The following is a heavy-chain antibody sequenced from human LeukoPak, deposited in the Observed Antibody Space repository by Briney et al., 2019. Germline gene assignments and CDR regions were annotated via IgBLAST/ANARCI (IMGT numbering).Heavy chain of an antibody. CDR2: INPNSGGT. D-gene: IGHD3-10*01. CDR3: ARDPPGGFGDLFDY. J-gene: IGHJ4*02. CDR1: GYTFTGYY. V-gene: IGHV1-2*02. Sequence: ASVKVSCKASGYTFTGYYMHWVRQAPGQGLEWMGWINPNSGGTNYAQKFHGRVTMTRDTAISTTYMELSRLRSDDTAVYYCARDPPGGFGDLFDYWGQGSLVTVSS.